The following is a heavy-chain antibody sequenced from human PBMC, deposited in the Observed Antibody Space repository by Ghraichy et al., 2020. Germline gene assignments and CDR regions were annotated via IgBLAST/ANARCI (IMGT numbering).Heavy chain of an antibody. V-gene: IGHV3-33*06. Sequence: GGSLRLSCAASGFTFSSYGMHWVRQAPGKGLEWVAVIWYDGSNKYYADSVKGRFTISRDNSKNTLSLQMNSLRAEDTAVYYCAKTFYSGGYYYYYYGVDVWGQGTTVTVSS. D-gene: IGHD1-26*01. CDR3: AKTFYSGGYYYYYYGVDV. CDR1: GFTFSSYG. J-gene: IGHJ6*02. CDR2: IWYDGSNK.